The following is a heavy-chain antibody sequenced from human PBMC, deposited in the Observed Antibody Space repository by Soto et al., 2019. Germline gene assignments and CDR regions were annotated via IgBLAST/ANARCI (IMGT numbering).Heavy chain of an antibody. J-gene: IGHJ4*02. V-gene: IGHV3-72*01. CDR1: GFTFSDHY. D-gene: IGHD6-19*01. Sequence: EVQLVESGGGLAQPGGSLRLSCAASGFTFSDHYMDWVRQAPGKGLEWVGRIRKRINSYTTEYAASVKGRFTISRDDSMNSLYLQMNSLKTDDTAVYYCARVMVVAGHYYFDYWGQGTLVTVSS. CDR2: IRKRINSYTT. CDR3: ARVMVVAGHYYFDY.